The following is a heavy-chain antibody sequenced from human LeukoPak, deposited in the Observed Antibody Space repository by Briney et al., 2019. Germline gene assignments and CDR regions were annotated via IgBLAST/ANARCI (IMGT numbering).Heavy chain of an antibody. CDR1: GFSISSGYF. Sequence: SETLSLTCSVSGFSISSGYFWGWIRQPPGKGLEWIGSMYHSGRSYYNPSLKSRVTISVDTSKNQFSLKLNSVTAADTALYYCARGPKYSSSWFLFDPWGQGTLVTVSS. CDR3: ARGPKYSSSWFLFDP. D-gene: IGHD6-13*01. V-gene: IGHV4-38-2*02. CDR2: MYHSGRS. J-gene: IGHJ5*02.